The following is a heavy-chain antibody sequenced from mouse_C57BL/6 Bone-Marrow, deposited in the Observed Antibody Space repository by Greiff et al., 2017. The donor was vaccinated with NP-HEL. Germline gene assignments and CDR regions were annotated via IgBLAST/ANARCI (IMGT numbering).Heavy chain of an antibody. J-gene: IGHJ2*01. CDR3: TTEGFITTVVDY. CDR1: GFNIKDDY. V-gene: IGHV14-4*01. D-gene: IGHD1-1*01. Sequence: VQLQQSGAELVRPGASVKLSCTASGFNIKDDYMHWVKQRPEQGLEWIGWIDPENGDTEYASKFQGKATLTADKSSNNAYMKLSSLTSEDTAVYYCTTEGFITTVVDYWGQGTTLTVSS. CDR2: IDPENGDT.